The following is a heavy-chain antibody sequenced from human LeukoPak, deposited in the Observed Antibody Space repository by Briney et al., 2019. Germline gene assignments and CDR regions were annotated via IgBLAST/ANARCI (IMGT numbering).Heavy chain of an antibody. CDR2: MHYSGSS. Sequence: PSETLSLTCTVSGGSISSSFCSWIRQPPGKGLEWIAYMHYSGSSNYNPSLKSRVSMSLDTPKNQFSLKLSSVTAADTAVYYCAGMAAAGPFDHWGQGILVTVSS. CDR3: AGMAAAGPFDH. V-gene: IGHV4-59*08. CDR1: GGSISSSF. D-gene: IGHD6-13*01. J-gene: IGHJ4*02.